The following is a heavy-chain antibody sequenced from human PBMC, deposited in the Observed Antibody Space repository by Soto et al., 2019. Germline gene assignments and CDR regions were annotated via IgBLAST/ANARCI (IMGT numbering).Heavy chain of an antibody. Sequence: ASVKVSCKASGGTFSSYTIRWVRQAPGQGLEWMGTINPSGGHTTYAQKFLGRVTMTRDTSTSTLYMELTSLRSEDTAVYYCARGGHVVVVTAAFDYWGQGTLVTVSS. V-gene: IGHV1-46*01. J-gene: IGHJ4*02. CDR1: GGTFSSYT. D-gene: IGHD2-21*02. CDR3: ARGGHVVVVTAAFDY. CDR2: INPSGGHT.